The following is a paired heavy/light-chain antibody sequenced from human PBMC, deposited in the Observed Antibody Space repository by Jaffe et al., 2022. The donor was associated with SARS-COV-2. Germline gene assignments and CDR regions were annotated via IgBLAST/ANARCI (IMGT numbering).Light chain of an antibody. CDR2: DAS. V-gene: IGKV3-11*01. CDR3: QQRSNWPPG. CDR1: QSVSTY. J-gene: IGKJ3*01. Sequence: EIVLTQSPATLSLSPGERATLSCRASQSVSTYLAWYQQKPGQAPRLLIYDASNRATGIPARFSGSGSGTDFTLTISSLEPEDLAVYYCQQRSNWPPGFGPGTKVHIK.
Heavy chain of an antibody. Sequence: EVQLVQSGAEVKEPGESLKISCKGSGYSFPTYWIGWVRQMPGKGLEWMGIIYPDDSDTRYSPSFQGQVTISADKSISTAYLQWTSLKASDSAMYYCARGRTTGTTFPPRPFEYWGQGTLVTVSS. CDR2: IYPDDSDT. CDR1: GYSFPTYW. V-gene: IGHV5-51*01. D-gene: IGHD1-1*01. J-gene: IGHJ4*02. CDR3: ARGRTTGTTFPPRPFEY.